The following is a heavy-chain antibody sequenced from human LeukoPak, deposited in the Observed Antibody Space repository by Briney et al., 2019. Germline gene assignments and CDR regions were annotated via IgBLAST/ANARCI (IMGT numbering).Heavy chain of an antibody. CDR1: GFTFSRYA. Sequence: GGSLRLSCAASGFTFSRYAMSWVRQAPGKGLEWVSSFSGDGGNTYYADSVKGRFTIFRDNSKNTLYLQMNSLRADDTAVYYCAKSGLSRLDNWGQGTLVTVSS. CDR2: FSGDGGNT. CDR3: AKSGLSRLDN. V-gene: IGHV3-23*01. D-gene: IGHD4/OR15-4a*01. J-gene: IGHJ4*02.